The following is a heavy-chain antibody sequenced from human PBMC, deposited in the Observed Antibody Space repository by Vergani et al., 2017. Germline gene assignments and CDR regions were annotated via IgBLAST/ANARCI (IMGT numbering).Heavy chain of an antibody. CDR3: ARDGARSYDILTGYYTGFWFDP. J-gene: IGHJ5*02. D-gene: IGHD3-9*01. Sequence: QVQLVQSGAEVKKPGASVKVSCKASGYTFTSYGISWVRQAPGQGLEWMGWISAYNGNTNYAQKLQGRVTMTTDTSTSTAYMELRSLRSDDTAVYYCARDGARSYDILTGYYTGFWFDPWGQGTLVTVSS. V-gene: IGHV1-18*01. CDR1: GYTFTSYG. CDR2: ISAYNGNT.